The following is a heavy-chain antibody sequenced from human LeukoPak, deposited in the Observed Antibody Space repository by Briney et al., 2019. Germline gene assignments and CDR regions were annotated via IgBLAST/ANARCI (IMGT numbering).Heavy chain of an antibody. CDR2: ISYDGSNK. V-gene: IGHV3-30-3*01. CDR3: ARDRYPVGGLRYFDWPAPFDP. Sequence: PGGSLRLSCAASGFTFSSYAMHWVRQAPGKGLEWVAVISYDGSNKYYADSVKGRFTISRDNSKNTLYLQMNSLRAEDTAVYYCARDRYPVGGLRYFDWPAPFDPWGQGTLVTVSS. J-gene: IGHJ5*02. CDR1: GFTFSSYA. D-gene: IGHD3-9*01.